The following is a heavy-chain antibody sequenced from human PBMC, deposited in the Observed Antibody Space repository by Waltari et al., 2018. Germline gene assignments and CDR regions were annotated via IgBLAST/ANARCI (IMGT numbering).Heavy chain of an antibody. Sequence: QLQLQESGPGLVKPSETLSPTCTVSGGSISTTTYYWAWIRQPPGKGLEWIGSISYSGSTPYNPSLNSRVTMSVDTSKNQFSLKLNSVTAADTAVYYCARQATDTYYYYYMDVWGKGTTVTVSS. D-gene: IGHD2-21*02. CDR2: ISYSGST. CDR1: GGSISTTTYY. CDR3: ARQATDTYYYYYMDV. V-gene: IGHV4-39*01. J-gene: IGHJ6*03.